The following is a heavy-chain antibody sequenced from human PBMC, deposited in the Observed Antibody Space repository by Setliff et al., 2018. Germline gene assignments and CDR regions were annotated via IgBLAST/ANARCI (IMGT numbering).Heavy chain of an antibody. Sequence: ASVKVSCKASGYTFTSYYMYWVRQAPGQGLEWMGTINTGGGSASLVDQFQGRVTMTRDTSTSTIYLELNSLTSDDTAVYYCARGDVAAAGRKGVVEYWGQGTLVTVS. CDR2: INTGGGSA. V-gene: IGHV1-46*01. J-gene: IGHJ4*02. CDR1: GYTFTSYY. CDR3: ARGDVAAAGRKGVVEY. D-gene: IGHD6-13*01.